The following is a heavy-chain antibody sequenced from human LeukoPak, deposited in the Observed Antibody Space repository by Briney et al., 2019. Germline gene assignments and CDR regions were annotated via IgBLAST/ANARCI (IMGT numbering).Heavy chain of an antibody. CDR1: GLIVSSKY. D-gene: IGHD4-17*01. V-gene: IGHV3-53*01. CDR2: IYNNGNT. Sequence: PGGSLRLSCAASGLIVSSKYMSWVRQAPGKGLEWVSVIYNNGNTHYADSVKGRFTISRDNSKNSLYLQMNSLRAEDTAVYYCARVGGDQVGYWGQGTLVTVSS. CDR3: ARVGGDQVGY. J-gene: IGHJ4*02.